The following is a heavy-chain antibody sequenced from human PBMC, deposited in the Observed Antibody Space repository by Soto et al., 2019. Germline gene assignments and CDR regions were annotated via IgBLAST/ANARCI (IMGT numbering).Heavy chain of an antibody. CDR3: AARELRKYFDY. Sequence: QVQLQQWGAGLLKPSETLSLTCAVYGGSFSGYYWSWIRQPPGKGLEWIGEINHSGSTNYNPSLKSRVTISVDTSKNQFSLKLSSVTAADTAVYYCAARELRKYFDYWGQGTLVTLSS. CDR1: GGSFSGYY. J-gene: IGHJ4*02. D-gene: IGHD1-26*01. V-gene: IGHV4-34*01. CDR2: INHSGST.